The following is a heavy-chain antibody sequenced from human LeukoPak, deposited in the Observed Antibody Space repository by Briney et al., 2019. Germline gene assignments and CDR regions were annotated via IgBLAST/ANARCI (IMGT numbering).Heavy chain of an antibody. CDR1: GFTFSSYS. V-gene: IGHV3-48*01. J-gene: IGHJ4*02. CDR3: ARVSGSSWYGHYFDY. D-gene: IGHD6-13*01. Sequence: GGSLGLSCAASGFTFSSYSMNWVRQAPGKGLEWVSYISSSSTIYYADSVKGRFTISRDNAKNSLYLQMNSLRAEDTAVYYCARVSGSSWYGHYFDYWGQGTLVTVSS. CDR2: ISSSSTI.